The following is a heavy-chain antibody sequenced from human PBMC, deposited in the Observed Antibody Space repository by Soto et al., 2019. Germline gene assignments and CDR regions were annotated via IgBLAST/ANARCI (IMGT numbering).Heavy chain of an antibody. V-gene: IGHV3-66*01. J-gene: IGHJ5*02. Sequence: GALRLSGAASGFTVSSNYMSWVRQAPGKGLEWVSVIYSGGTTYYADSVKGRFTISRDNSKNTLYLQMNSLRAEDTAVYYCARNGDSSDYRGWFDPWGQGTLVTVSS. CDR1: GFTVSSNY. CDR2: IYSGGTT. CDR3: ARNGDSSDYRGWFDP. D-gene: IGHD3-22*01.